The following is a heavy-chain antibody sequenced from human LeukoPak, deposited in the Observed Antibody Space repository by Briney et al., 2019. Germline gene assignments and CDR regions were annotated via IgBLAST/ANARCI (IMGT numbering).Heavy chain of an antibody. V-gene: IGHV1-69*13. Sequence: ASVKVSCKASGGTFSSYAISWVRQAPGQGLEWMGGIIPIFGTANYAQKFQGRVTITADESTSTAYMELSSLRSEDTAVYYCASTGHDYGDYVFDYWGQGTLVTVSS. CDR3: ASTGHDYGDYVFDY. CDR2: IIPIFGTA. D-gene: IGHD4-17*01. J-gene: IGHJ4*02. CDR1: GGTFSSYA.